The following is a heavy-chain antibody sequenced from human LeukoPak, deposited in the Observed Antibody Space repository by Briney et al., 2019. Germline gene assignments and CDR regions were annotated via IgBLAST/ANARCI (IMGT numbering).Heavy chain of an antibody. Sequence: PSETLSLTCTVSGGSISSGGYYWSWIRQHPGKGLEWIGYIYYSGSTYYNPSLKSRVTISVDTSKNQFSLRLSSVTAADTAVYYCAKIGIAVAGHGPRGSDYWGQGTLVTVSS. J-gene: IGHJ4*02. CDR3: AKIGIAVAGHGPRGSDY. CDR1: GGSISSGGYY. V-gene: IGHV4-31*03. CDR2: IYYSGST. D-gene: IGHD6-19*01.